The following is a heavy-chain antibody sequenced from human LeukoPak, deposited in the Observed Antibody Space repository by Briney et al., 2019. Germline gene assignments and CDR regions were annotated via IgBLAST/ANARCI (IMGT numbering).Heavy chain of an antibody. CDR3: TTDQYYGSEVWDP. D-gene: IGHD3-10*01. CDR2: IKSKTDGGTT. J-gene: IGHJ5*02. CDR1: GFTFSNAW. Sequence: PGGSLRLSCAASGFTFSNAWMSWVRQAPGKGLEWVGRIKSKTDGGTTDYAAPVKGRFTISRDDSKNTLYLQMNSLKTEDTAVYYCTTDQYYGSEVWDPWGQGTLVTVSS. V-gene: IGHV3-15*01.